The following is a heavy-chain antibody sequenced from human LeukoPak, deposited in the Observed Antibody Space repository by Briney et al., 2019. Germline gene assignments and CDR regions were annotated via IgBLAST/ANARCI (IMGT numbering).Heavy chain of an antibody. CDR1: GGTFSSYA. CDR2: IIPIFGTA. V-gene: IGHV1-69*13. Sequence: SVKVSCKASGGTFSSYAISWVRQAPGQGLEWMGGIIPIFGTANYAQKFQGRVTITADESTSTAYMELSSLRSEDTAVYYCASDPYCSSTSCLPSGYYYYYMDVWGKGTTVTVSS. D-gene: IGHD2-2*01. J-gene: IGHJ6*03. CDR3: ASDPYCSSTSCLPSGYYYYYMDV.